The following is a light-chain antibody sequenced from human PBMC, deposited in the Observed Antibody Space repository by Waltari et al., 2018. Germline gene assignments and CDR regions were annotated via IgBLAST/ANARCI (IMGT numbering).Light chain of an antibody. CDR1: DSDVGAYDF. CDR2: EVS. Sequence: QSALTQPASVSGSPGQSITTSCSGTDSDVGAYDFVSWYQQHPGKAPHLIIYEVSNRPPGISNRFCAPKSCNTASLTISGLQAEDEADYCCSSYTTSSAPGVFGTGTRVTVL. CDR3: SSYTTSSAPGV. V-gene: IGLV2-14*01. J-gene: IGLJ1*01.